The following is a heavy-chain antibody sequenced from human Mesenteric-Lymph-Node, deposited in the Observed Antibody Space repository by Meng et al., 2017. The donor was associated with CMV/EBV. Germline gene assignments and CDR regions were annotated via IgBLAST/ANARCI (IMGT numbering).Heavy chain of an antibody. J-gene: IGHJ4*02. CDR3: ARGFSGYLYYFDY. D-gene: IGHD5-12*01. CDR1: GYTFTGYC. CDR2: INPNSGGT. V-gene: IGHV1-2*06. Sequence: KASGYTFTGYCMHWVRQAPGQGLEWMGRINPNSGGTNYAQKFQGRVTMTRDTSISTAYMELSRLRSDDTAVYYCARGFSGYLYYFDYWGQGTLVTVSS.